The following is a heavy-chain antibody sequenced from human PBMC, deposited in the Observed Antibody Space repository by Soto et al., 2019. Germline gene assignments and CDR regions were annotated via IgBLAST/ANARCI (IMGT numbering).Heavy chain of an antibody. Sequence: QVQLVQSGAEVKKPGSSVKVSCKASGGTFSSYAISWVRQAPGQGLEWMGGIIPIFGTANYAQKFQVRVPMTADKSTSTADMELSSLRSEDTAVYYCASPEMGATKRHYYCGMDVWGQGTTVTVSS. V-gene: IGHV1-69*06. CDR2: IIPIFGTA. CDR1: GGTFSSYA. D-gene: IGHD1-26*01. CDR3: ASPEMGATKRHYYCGMDV. J-gene: IGHJ6*02.